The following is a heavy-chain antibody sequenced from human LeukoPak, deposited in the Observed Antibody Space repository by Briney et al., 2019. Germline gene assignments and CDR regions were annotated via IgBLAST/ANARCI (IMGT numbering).Heavy chain of an antibody. CDR3: ARYTSGRLNPGFYHSYMDV. CDR1: GYTFTGYH. Sequence: PGASVKVSCEASGYTFTGYHIHWVRQAPGQGLEWMGGIIPIFGTANYAQKFQGRVTITADKSTSTAYMELTSLRSDDTAVYYCARYTSGRLNPGFYHSYMDVWGKGTTVTVSS. CDR2: IIPIFGTA. D-gene: IGHD6-19*01. V-gene: IGHV1-69*06. J-gene: IGHJ6*03.